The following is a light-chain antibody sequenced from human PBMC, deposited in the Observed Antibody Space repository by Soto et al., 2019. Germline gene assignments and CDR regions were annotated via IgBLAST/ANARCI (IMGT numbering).Light chain of an antibody. Sequence: EIVLTQSPGTLSLSPGERATLSCRASQSVSSSYLAWYQQKPGQAPRLLICGASSRATGIPDRFSGSGSGTDFTLTISRLAPEDFSVYYCQQYGSSEGFTFGPGTKVDIK. V-gene: IGKV3-20*01. CDR3: QQYGSSEGFT. J-gene: IGKJ3*01. CDR2: GAS. CDR1: QSVSSSY.